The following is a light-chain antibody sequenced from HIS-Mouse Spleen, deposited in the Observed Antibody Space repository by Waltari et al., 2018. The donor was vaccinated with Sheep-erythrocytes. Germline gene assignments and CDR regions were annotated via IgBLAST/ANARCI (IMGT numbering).Light chain of an antibody. CDR2: DVS. CDR1: SSDVGGYNY. V-gene: IGLV2-11*01. J-gene: IGLJ1*01. CDR3: CSYAGSYTYV. Sequence: QSALTQPRSVSGSPGQSVTISCTGTSSDVGGYNYVSCYHQHPGKAPKLMIYDVSKRPSGVPDRFSGSKSGNTASLPSSGLQAEDEADYYCCSYAGSYTYVFGTGTKVTVL.